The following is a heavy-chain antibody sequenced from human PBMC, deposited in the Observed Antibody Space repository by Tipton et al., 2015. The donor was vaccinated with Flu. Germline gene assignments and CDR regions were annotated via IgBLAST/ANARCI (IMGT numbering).Heavy chain of an antibody. CDR1: GGSISTSGYY. CDR2: IRYGGSS. D-gene: IGHD1-1*01. J-gene: IGHJ4*02. Sequence: LRLSCTVSGGSISTSGYYWGWTRQPPGKGLEWIGSIRYGGSSYYTPSLKSRVTISLDMSKDQFSLKLASVTAADTAVYYCARVWSSFVATASLDYWGRGTLVTVSS. V-gene: IGHV4-39*07. CDR3: ARVWSSFVATASLDY.